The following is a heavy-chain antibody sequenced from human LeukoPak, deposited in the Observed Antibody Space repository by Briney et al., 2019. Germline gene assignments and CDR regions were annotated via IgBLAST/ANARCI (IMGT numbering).Heavy chain of an antibody. CDR2: IRSKANSYAT. V-gene: IGHV3-73*01. Sequence: GGSLRLSCAASGFTFSGSAMHWVRQASGKGLEWVGCIRSKANSYATSYAASVRGRFTISRDDSKNTAYLEMNSLKAEDTAVYYCTRSSTDYWGQGTLVTVSS. CDR1: GFTFSGSA. J-gene: IGHJ4*02. CDR3: TRSSTDY.